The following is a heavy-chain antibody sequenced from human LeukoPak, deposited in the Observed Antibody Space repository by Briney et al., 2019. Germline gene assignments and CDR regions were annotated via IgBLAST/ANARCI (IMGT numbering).Heavy chain of an antibody. CDR1: GGSISSGSYY. J-gene: IGHJ3*02. V-gene: IGHV4-61*02. CDR2: IYTSGST. CDR3: AGLHDAFDI. Sequence: PSQTLSLTCTVSGGSISSGSYYWSWVRQPAGKGLEWIGRIYTSGSTNYNPSLKSRVTISVDTPKNQFSLKLSSVTAADTAVYYCAGLHDAFDIWGQGTMVTVSS.